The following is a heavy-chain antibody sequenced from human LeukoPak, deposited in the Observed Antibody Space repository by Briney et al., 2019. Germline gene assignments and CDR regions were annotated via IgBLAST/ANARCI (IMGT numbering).Heavy chain of an antibody. CDR1: GGSISSSSYY. D-gene: IGHD2-21*02. J-gene: IGHJ4*02. V-gene: IGHV4-39*07. Sequence: SETLSLTCTVSGGSISSSSYYWGWIRQPPGKGLEWIGSIYYSGSTYYNPSLKSRVTISVDTSKNQFSLKLSSVTAADTAVYYCAKVTASGFFDYWGQGTLVTVSS. CDR3: AKVTASGFFDY. CDR2: IYYSGST.